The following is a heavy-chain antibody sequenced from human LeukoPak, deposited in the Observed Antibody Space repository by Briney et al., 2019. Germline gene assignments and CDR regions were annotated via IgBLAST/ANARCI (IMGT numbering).Heavy chain of an antibody. CDR1: GYIFTSYN. CDR2: INPSGGST. V-gene: IGHV1-46*01. D-gene: IGHD4-17*01. Sequence: ASVKVSCKASGYIFTSYNINWVRQAPGQGLEWMGIINPSGGSTNYAQKFQGRVTMTRDTSTSTVYMELSSLRSEDTAVYYCARVVGYGDYYYYYYYMDVWGKGTTVTISS. J-gene: IGHJ6*03. CDR3: ARVVGYGDYYYYYYYMDV.